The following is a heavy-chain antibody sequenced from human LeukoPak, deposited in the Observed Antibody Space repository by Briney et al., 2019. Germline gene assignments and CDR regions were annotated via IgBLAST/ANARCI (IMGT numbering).Heavy chain of an antibody. CDR3: ARGSNRDGYNFNY. CDR1: GGSISSGGYS. CDR2: INHSGST. V-gene: IGHV4-30-2*01. J-gene: IGHJ4*02. Sequence: SQTLSLTCAVSGGSISSGGYSWSWIRQPPGKGLEWIGEINHSGSTNYNPSLKSRVTISVDTSKNQFSLKLSSVTAADTAVYYCARGSNRDGYNFNYWGQGTLVTVSS. D-gene: IGHD5-24*01.